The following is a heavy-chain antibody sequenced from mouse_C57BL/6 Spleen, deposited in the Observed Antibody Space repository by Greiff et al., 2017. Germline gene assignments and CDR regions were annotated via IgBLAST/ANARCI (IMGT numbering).Heavy chain of an antibody. V-gene: IGHV1-80*01. CDR1: GYAFSSYW. CDR3: ARGYYGSSYLDY. Sequence: QVQLQQSGAELVKPGASVKISCKASGYAFSSYWMNWVKQRPGKGLEWIGQIYPGDGDTNYNGKFKGKATLTADKSSSTAYMQLSSLTSEDSAVYFCARGYYGSSYLDYWGQGTTLTVSS. J-gene: IGHJ2*01. CDR2: IYPGDGDT. D-gene: IGHD1-1*01.